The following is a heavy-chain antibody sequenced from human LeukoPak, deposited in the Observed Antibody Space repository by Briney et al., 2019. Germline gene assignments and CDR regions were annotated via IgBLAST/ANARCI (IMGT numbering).Heavy chain of an antibody. CDR3: AIHGNHYGSGSYPYYFDY. CDR2: VGSSGFTI. D-gene: IGHD3-10*01. CDR1: GFTFSSYA. V-gene: IGHV3-48*03. Sequence: PGRSLRLSCAASGFTFSSYAMHWVRQAPGKGLEWVSYVGSSGFTIYYADSVTGRFTISRDNAKNSLYLQMNSLRAEDTAVYYYAIHGNHYGSGSYPYYFDYWGQGTLVTVSS. J-gene: IGHJ4*02.